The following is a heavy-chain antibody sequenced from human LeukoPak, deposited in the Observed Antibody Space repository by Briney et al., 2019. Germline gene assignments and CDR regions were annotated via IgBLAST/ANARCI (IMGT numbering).Heavy chain of an antibody. CDR1: GFTFSSYA. CDR2: ISDSGGST. D-gene: IGHD6-19*01. CDR3: ARETVSGQWLVLGYFDY. J-gene: IGHJ4*02. Sequence: GGSLRFSCAASGFTFSSYAMNWVRQAPGKGLEWVSVISDSGGSTYYADSVKGRFTISRDNSKNTLYLQMNSLRAEDTAVYYCARETVSGQWLVLGYFDYWGQGTLVTVSS. V-gene: IGHV3-23*01.